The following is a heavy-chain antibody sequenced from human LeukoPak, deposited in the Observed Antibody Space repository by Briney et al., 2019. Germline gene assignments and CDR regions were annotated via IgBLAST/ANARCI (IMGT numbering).Heavy chain of an antibody. D-gene: IGHD1-26*01. V-gene: IGHV4-39*01. CDR3: AKSGGYGLIDY. CDR1: GASISGSGYY. Sequence: SETLSLTCTVSGASISGSGYYWGWIRQPPGKGLEWIGSIYSSGSAYYNASLQSRVTISIETSKNQISLRLNSVTAADTAMYYCAKSGGYGLIDYWGQGTLVTVSS. J-gene: IGHJ4*02. CDR2: IYSSGSA.